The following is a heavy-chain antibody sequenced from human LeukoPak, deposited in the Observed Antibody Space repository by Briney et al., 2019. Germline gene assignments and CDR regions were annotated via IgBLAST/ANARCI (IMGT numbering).Heavy chain of an antibody. CDR1: GYTLTELS. Sequence: ASVKVSCKVSGYTLTELSMHWVRQAPGKGLEWMGGFDPEDGETIYAQKFQGRVTMTEDTSTDTAYMGLSSLRSEDTAVYYCATWSWNYVGSNPWGQGTLVTVSS. CDR3: ATWSWNYVGSNP. V-gene: IGHV1-24*01. D-gene: IGHD1-7*01. CDR2: FDPEDGET. J-gene: IGHJ5*02.